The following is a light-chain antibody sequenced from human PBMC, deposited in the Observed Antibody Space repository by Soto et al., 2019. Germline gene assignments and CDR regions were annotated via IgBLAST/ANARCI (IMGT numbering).Light chain of an antibody. CDR2: KAS. CDR3: QQYSSYSRT. Sequence: DIQMTQSPSTLSASVGXRVTITCRASQSISSWLAWYQQKPGKAPKLLIYKASSLESGVPSRFSGSGSGTEFTLTISSLQPDDFATYYCQQYSSYSRTFGQGTKVDIK. V-gene: IGKV1-5*03. CDR1: QSISSW. J-gene: IGKJ1*01.